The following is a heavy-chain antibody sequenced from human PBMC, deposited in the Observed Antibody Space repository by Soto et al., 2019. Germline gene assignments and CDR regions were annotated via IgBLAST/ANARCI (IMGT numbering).Heavy chain of an antibody. V-gene: IGHV3-48*02. Sequence: EVQLVESGGGSVQPGGSLRLSCAASGFSFSSYSMNWVRQAPGKGLEWVSYISGSGSNSIYYADSVKGRFTISSDNAKNPLYQQMNSLGDEDPAVYYCARDVAGYWGQGTLVTVSS. J-gene: IGHJ4*02. CDR3: ARDVAGY. CDR1: GFSFSSYS. CDR2: ISGSGSNSI.